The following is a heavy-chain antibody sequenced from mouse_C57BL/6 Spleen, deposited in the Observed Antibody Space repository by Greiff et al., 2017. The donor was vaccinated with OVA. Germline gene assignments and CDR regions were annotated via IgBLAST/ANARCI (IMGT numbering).Heavy chain of an antibody. Sequence: QVQLQQSGAELVKPGASVKMSCKASGSTFTTYPIEWMKQNPGQSLEWIGNFHPYNDDTKYNEKFKGKATLTVEKSSSTVYLERSRLTSDDSAVCYCARRDYGDGFDYWGQGTTLTVSS. CDR2: FHPYNDDT. D-gene: IGHD2-4*01. CDR1: GSTFTTYP. CDR3: ARRDYGDGFDY. V-gene: IGHV1-47*01. J-gene: IGHJ2*01.